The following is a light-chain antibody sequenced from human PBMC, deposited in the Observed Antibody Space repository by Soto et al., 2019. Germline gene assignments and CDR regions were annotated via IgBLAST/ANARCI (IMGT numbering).Light chain of an antibody. CDR3: GTWDSSLSAGV. V-gene: IGLV1-51*01. CDR2: DNN. Sequence: SSFKIENNYVSWYQQLPGTAPKLLIYDNNKRPSGIPDRFSGSKSGTSATLGITGLQTGDEADYYCGTWDSSLSAGVFGTGTKVTVL. CDR1: SFKIENNY. J-gene: IGLJ1*01.